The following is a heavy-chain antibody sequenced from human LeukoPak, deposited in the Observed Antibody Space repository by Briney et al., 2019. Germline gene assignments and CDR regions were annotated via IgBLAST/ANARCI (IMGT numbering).Heavy chain of an antibody. Sequence: SETLSLTCAVYGGSFSGYYWSWIRQPPGKGLEWIGEINHSGSTNYNPSLKSRVTISVDTSKNQFSLKLSSVTAADTAVYYCARLALHGENGFDPWGQGTLVTVSS. CDR3: ARLALHGENGFDP. CDR2: INHSGST. CDR1: GGSFSGYY. D-gene: IGHD3-10*01. V-gene: IGHV4-34*01. J-gene: IGHJ5*02.